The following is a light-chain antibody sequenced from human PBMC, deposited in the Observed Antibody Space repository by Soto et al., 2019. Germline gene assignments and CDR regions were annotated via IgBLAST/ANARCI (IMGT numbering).Light chain of an antibody. Sequence: EIVMTQSPATLYVSPGERATLSCRASQRVSSNLAWYQQKPGQAPRLLIYGASTRDTGIPARFIGSGSGTEFTLTISSLQSEDFAVYYCQQYNNWPITFGQGTRLEIK. J-gene: IGKJ5*01. CDR1: QRVSSN. V-gene: IGKV3-15*01. CDR2: GAS. CDR3: QQYNNWPIT.